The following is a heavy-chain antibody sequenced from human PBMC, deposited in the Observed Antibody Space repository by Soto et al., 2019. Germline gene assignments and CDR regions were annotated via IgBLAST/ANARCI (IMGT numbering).Heavy chain of an antibody. CDR1: GFPFSSYW. CDR3: TRRGCSTTGGYFN. D-gene: IGHD2-2*01. J-gene: IGHJ4*02. CDR2: INGDGSSI. Sequence: GGSLRLSCAASGFPFSSYWMHWVRQAPGKGLVWVSRINGDGSSISYADSVKGRFTISRDNAKNTLYLQMNSLRAEDAAVYYCTRRGCSTTGGYFNWGRGTLVTVSS. V-gene: IGHV3-74*01.